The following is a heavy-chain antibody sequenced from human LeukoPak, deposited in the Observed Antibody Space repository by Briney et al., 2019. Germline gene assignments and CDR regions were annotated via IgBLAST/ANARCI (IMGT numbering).Heavy chain of an antibody. CDR3: ARSGLYYPGSGSFDY. J-gene: IGHJ4*02. CDR2: IYYTGST. CDR1: GDSVTSGGYY. V-gene: IGHV4-31*03. Sequence: SKTLSLTCTVSGDSVTSGGYYWNWIRQHPVKGLEWIGYIYYTGSTNYNPSLKSRINISADTSKNQFSLKLKSVTAADTAIYYCARSGLYYPGSGSFDYWGQGALVTVSS. D-gene: IGHD3-10*01.